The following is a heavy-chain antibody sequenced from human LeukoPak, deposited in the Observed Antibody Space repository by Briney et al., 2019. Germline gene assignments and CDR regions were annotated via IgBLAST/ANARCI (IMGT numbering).Heavy chain of an antibody. CDR1: GFTFSSYA. CDR3: AKDFPTMIVVVTYYYYYGMDV. D-gene: IGHD3-22*01. CDR2: ISGSGGST. J-gene: IGHJ6*02. Sequence: GGSLRLSCAASGFTFSSYAMSWVRQAPGKGLEGVSAISGSGGSTYYADSVKGRFTISRDNSKNTLYLQMNSLRAEDTAVYYCAKDFPTMIVVVTYYYYYGMDVWGQGTTVTVSS. V-gene: IGHV3-23*01.